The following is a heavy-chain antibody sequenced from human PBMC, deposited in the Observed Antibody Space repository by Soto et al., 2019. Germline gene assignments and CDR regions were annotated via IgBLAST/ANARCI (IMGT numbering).Heavy chain of an antibody. CDR1: GYTFTSSA. CDR3: ARDQYSSSWYGYFQH. V-gene: IGHV1-3*01. J-gene: IGHJ1*01. Sequence: QVQLVQSGAEVKKPWASVKVSCKASGYTFTSSAMHWVRQAPGQRLEGMGWINAGNGNTKYSQKFQVRVTITRDTSARTAYMELSSLRSEDTAVYYSARDQYSSSWYGYFQHWGQGTLVTVSS. CDR2: INAGNGNT. D-gene: IGHD6-13*01.